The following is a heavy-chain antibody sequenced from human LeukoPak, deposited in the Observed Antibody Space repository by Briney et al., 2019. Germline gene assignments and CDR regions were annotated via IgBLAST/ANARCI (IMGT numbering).Heavy chain of an antibody. CDR1: GYTFTSYG. Sequence: ASVKVSCKASGYTFTSYGISWVRQAPGQGLEWMGWISAYNGNTNYAQKLQGRVTMTTDTSTSTAYMELRSLRSDDTAVYYCARDEDTAMVKGYDYWGQGTLVTVSS. CDR3: ARDEDTAMVKGYDY. J-gene: IGHJ4*02. CDR2: ISAYNGNT. D-gene: IGHD5-18*01. V-gene: IGHV1-18*01.